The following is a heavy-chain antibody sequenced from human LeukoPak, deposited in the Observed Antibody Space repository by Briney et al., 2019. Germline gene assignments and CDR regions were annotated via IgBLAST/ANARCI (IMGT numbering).Heavy chain of an antibody. V-gene: IGHV3-9*03. Sequence: PGGSLRLSCAASGFTFDDYAMHWVRQAPGKGLEWVSGISWKSGSIGYADSVKGRFTISRDNAKNSLYLQMNSLRDEDMALYYCAKGARVVVAAAFDYWGQGTLVTVSS. J-gene: IGHJ4*02. CDR1: GFTFDDYA. CDR3: AKGARVVVAAAFDY. D-gene: IGHD2-2*01. CDR2: ISWKSGSI.